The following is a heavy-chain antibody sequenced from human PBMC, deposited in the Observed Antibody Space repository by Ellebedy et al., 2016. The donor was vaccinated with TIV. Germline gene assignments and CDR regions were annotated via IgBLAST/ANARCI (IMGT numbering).Heavy chain of an antibody. CDR2: IFSNDEK. CDR1: GFSLSNARMG. V-gene: IGHV2-26*01. Sequence: SGPTLVKPTETLTLTCTVSGFSLSNARMGVSWIRQPPGKALEWLAHIFSNDEKSYSTSLKSRLTISKDTSKSQVVLTMTNMDPVDTATYYCARIRRYYYDSSGSYYYYYGMDVWGQGTTVTVSS. CDR3: ARIRRYYYDSSGSYYYYYGMDV. D-gene: IGHD3-22*01. J-gene: IGHJ6*02.